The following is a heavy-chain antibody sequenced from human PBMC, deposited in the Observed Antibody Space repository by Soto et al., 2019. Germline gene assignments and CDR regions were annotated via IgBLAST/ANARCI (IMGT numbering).Heavy chain of an antibody. CDR2: ISGSGGST. CDR3: AKDSTAMVSPNYGMDV. CDR1: GFTFSSYA. D-gene: IGHD5-18*01. Sequence: GGSLRLSCAASGFTFSSYAMSWVRQAPGKGLEWVSAISGSGGSTYYADSVKGRFTISRDNSKNTLYLQMNSLRAEDTAVYYCAKDSTAMVSPNYGMDVWGQGTTVTVSS. V-gene: IGHV3-23*01. J-gene: IGHJ6*02.